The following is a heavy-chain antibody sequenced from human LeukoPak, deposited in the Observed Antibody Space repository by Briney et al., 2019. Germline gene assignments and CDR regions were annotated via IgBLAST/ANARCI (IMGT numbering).Heavy chain of an antibody. D-gene: IGHD5-18*01. CDR2: IWYDGSNK. V-gene: IGHV3-33*01. Sequence: GRSLRLSFAASGFTFSSYGMHWVRQAPGKGLEWVAVIWYDGSNKYYADSVKGRFTISRDNSKNTLYLQMNSLRAEDTAVYYCARDPGREAHTAMVPDYWGQGTLVTVSS. CDR1: GFTFSSYG. CDR3: ARDPGREAHTAMVPDY. J-gene: IGHJ4*02.